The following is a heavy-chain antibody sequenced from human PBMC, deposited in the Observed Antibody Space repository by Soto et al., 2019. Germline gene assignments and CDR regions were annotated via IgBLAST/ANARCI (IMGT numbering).Heavy chain of an antibody. CDR1: GFTFSSYG. D-gene: IGHD2-15*01. CDR3: ARDGRYCSGGSCYGAFDI. Sequence: PGGSLRLSCAASGFTFSSYGMHWVRQAPGKGLEWVAVISYDGSNKYYADSAKGRFTISRDNSKNTLYLQMGSLRAEDMAVYYCARDGRYCSGGSCYGAFDIWGQGTMVTVSS. CDR2: ISYDGSNK. J-gene: IGHJ3*02. V-gene: IGHV3-30*03.